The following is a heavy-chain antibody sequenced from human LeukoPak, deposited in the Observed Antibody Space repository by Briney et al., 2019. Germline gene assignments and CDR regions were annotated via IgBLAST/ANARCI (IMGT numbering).Heavy chain of an antibody. CDR2: IYYSGST. CDR1: GGSISSSSYY. J-gene: IGHJ2*01. Sequence: SETLSLTCTVSGGSISSSSYYWGWIRQPPGKGLEWIGSIYYSGSTYYNPSLKSRVTISVDTSKNQFSLKLSSVTAADTAVYYCARDQGRYWYFDLWGRGTLVTVSS. V-gene: IGHV4-39*07. CDR3: ARDQGRYWYFDL.